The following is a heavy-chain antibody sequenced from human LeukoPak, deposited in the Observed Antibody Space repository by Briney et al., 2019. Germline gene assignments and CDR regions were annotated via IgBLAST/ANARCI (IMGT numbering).Heavy chain of an antibody. J-gene: IGHJ5*02. CDR1: DGSISSSSYY. Sequence: SETLSLTCTVSDGSISSSSYYWGWIRQPPGKGLEWIGSIYYSGSTYYNPSLKSRVTISVDTSKNQFSLKLSSVTAADTAVYYCARPALSYNWFDPWGQGTLVTVSS. V-gene: IGHV4-39*01. D-gene: IGHD3-10*01. CDR3: ARPALSYNWFDP. CDR2: IYYSGST.